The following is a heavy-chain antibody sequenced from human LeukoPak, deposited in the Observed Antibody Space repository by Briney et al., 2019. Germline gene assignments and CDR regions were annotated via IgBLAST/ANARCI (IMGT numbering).Heavy chain of an antibody. CDR3: AKAKFCSGGSCLFDY. D-gene: IGHD2-15*01. J-gene: IGHJ4*02. CDR1: GFTYSSYV. CDR2: ISGSGGST. V-gene: IGHV3-23*01. Sequence: GGSLRLSCAASGFTYSSYVMGCVRQAPGKGLEWVSHISGSGGSTYFADSVKGRFTISRDNSKNTLYLQMNSLRVEDTAVYYCAKAKFCSGGSCLFDYWGQGTLVTVSS.